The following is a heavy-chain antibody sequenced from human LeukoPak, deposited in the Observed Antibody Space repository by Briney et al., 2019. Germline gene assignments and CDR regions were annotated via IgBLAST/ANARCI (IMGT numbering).Heavy chain of an antibody. V-gene: IGHV4-59*01. Sequence: SETLSLTCTVSGGSISSYYWSWIRQPPGKGLEWIGYIYYSGSTNYNPSLKSRVTISVDTSKNQFSLKLSSVTAADTAVYYCARVVSGVMLLSAWFDPWGQGTLVTVSS. CDR1: GGSISSYY. D-gene: IGHD3-16*01. CDR3: ARVVSGVMLLSAWFDP. CDR2: IYYSGST. J-gene: IGHJ5*02.